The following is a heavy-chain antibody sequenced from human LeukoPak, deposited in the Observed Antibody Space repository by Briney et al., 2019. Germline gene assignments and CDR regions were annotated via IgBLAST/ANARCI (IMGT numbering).Heavy chain of an antibody. V-gene: IGHV3-21*04. Sequence: PGGSLRLSCAASGFTFSSYSMNWVRQAPGKGLEWVSSISSSSSYIYYADSVKGRFTISRDNSKNTLYLLMNGLRAEDTAVYYCAKVGRYSYAHDAFDIWGQGTMVTVSS. CDR1: GFTFSSYS. D-gene: IGHD5-18*01. J-gene: IGHJ3*02. CDR3: AKVGRYSYAHDAFDI. CDR2: ISSSSSYI.